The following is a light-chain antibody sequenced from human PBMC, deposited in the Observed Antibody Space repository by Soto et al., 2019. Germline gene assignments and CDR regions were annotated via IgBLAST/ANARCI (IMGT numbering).Light chain of an antibody. Sequence: QYALSHPPSASGTPGHKVFISCSGSSSNIGGTNYAYWYQQLPGAAPKLLMHSNNLRPSGVPERISGSKFGTAASLAISGLRSEDEAVYCCASWDDRLGAVIFGGGTK. CDR1: SSNIGGTNY. J-gene: IGLJ2*01. CDR3: ASWDDRLGAVI. CDR2: SNN. V-gene: IGLV1-47*02.